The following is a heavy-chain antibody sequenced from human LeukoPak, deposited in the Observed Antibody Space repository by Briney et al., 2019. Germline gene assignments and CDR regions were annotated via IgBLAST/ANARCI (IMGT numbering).Heavy chain of an antibody. Sequence: GGSLNLSCTASGFTLSDYAMMWVHQSPGKGPEWVAAIRGGGHGPFYADSVRGRFTISRDNSKYTLFLQMDSLRAEDTAVYYCAIDPNGDYVGAFDMWGPGTMVTVSS. D-gene: IGHD4-17*01. CDR3: AIDPNGDYVGAFDM. CDR1: GFTLSDYA. CDR2: IRGGGHGP. V-gene: IGHV3-23*01. J-gene: IGHJ3*02.